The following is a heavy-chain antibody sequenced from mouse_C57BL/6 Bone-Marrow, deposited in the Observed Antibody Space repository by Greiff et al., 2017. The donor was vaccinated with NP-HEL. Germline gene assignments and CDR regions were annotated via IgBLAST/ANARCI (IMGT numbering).Heavy chain of an antibody. CDR1: GYTFTSYW. CDR2: IHPNSGST. Sequence: VQLQQPGAELVKPGASVKLSCKASGYTFTSYWMHWVKQRPGQGLEWIGMIHPNSGSTNYNEKFKSKATLTVDKSSSTAYMQLSSLSSEDSAVYYCARDSSGLFDYWGQGTTLTVSS. V-gene: IGHV1-64*01. D-gene: IGHD3-2*02. J-gene: IGHJ2*01. CDR3: ARDSSGLFDY.